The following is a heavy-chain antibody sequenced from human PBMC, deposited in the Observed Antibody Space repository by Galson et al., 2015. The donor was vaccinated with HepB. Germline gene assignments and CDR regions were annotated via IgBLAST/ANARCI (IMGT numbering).Heavy chain of an antibody. Sequence: SETLSLTCAVYGGSFSGYYWSWIRQPPGKGLEWIGEINHSGSTNYNPSLKSRVTISVDTSKNQFSLKLSSVTAADTAVYYCARAWALWAAVIRFDPWGQGTLVTVSS. J-gene: IGHJ5*02. D-gene: IGHD3-16*02. V-gene: IGHV4-34*01. CDR3: ARAWALWAAVIRFDP. CDR1: GGSFSGYY. CDR2: INHSGST.